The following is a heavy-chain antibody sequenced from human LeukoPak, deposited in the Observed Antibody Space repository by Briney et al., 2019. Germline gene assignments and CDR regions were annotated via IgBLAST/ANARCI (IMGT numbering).Heavy chain of an antibody. V-gene: IGHV3-30-3*01. CDR1: GYTFTSYA. CDR2: ISYDGSNK. CDR3: ARTPEDIVATPYYFDY. J-gene: IGHJ4*02. Sequence: SCTASGYTFTSYAMHWVRQAPGKGLEWVAVISYDGSNKYYADSVKGRFTISRDNSKNTLYLQMNSLRAEDTAVYYCARTPEDIVATPYYFDYWGQGTLVTVSS. D-gene: IGHD5-12*01.